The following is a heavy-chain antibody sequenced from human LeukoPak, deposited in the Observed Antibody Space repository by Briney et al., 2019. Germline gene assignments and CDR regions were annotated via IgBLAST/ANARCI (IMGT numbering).Heavy chain of an antibody. D-gene: IGHD5-12*01. Sequence: SETLSLTCTVSGYSISSGYYWGWIRQPPGKGLEWIGSIYHSGSTYYNPSLKSRVTISVDTSKNQFSLKLSSVTAADTAVYYCARFDNSGYEGAFDIWGQGTMVTVSS. CDR1: GYSISSGYY. CDR3: ARFDNSGYEGAFDI. V-gene: IGHV4-38-2*02. J-gene: IGHJ3*02. CDR2: IYHSGST.